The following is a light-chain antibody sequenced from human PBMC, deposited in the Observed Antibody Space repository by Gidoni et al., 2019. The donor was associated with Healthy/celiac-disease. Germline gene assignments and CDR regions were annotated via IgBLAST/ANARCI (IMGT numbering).Light chain of an antibody. Sequence: QSVLTQPPSVSGAPGQRVPISCTGSSSNIGAGYDVHWYQQLPGTAPKLLIYGNSNRPSGVPDRFSGSTSGTSASLAITGLQAEDEADYYCQSYDSSLSWVFGGGTKLTVL. CDR1: SSNIGAGYD. CDR3: QSYDSSLSWV. J-gene: IGLJ3*02. CDR2: GNS. V-gene: IGLV1-40*01.